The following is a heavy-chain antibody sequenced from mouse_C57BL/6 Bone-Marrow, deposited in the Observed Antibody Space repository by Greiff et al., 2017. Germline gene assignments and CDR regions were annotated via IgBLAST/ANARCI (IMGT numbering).Heavy chain of an antibody. V-gene: IGHV5-15*01. CDR2: ISNLAYSI. CDR3: ARQGLWYAMDY. CDR1: GFTFSDYG. J-gene: IGHJ4*01. Sequence: EVHLVESGGGLVQPGGSLKLSCAASGFTFSDYGMAWVRQAPRTGPEWVAFISNLAYSIYYADTVTGRFTISRENAKNTLYLEMSSLRSEDTAMYYCARQGLWYAMDYWGQGTSVTVSS. D-gene: IGHD1-1*02.